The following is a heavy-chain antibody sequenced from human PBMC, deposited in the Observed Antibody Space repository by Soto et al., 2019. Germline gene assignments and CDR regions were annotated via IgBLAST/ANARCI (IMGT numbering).Heavy chain of an antibody. V-gene: IGHV3-30*18. Sequence: QVQLVESGGGVVQPGRSLRLPCAASEFTFSSYGMHWVRQAPGKGLEWVAVISYDGSNKYYADSVKGRFTISRDNSKNTLYLQMNSLRAEDTAVYYCAKDRYSSGSRYFDYWGQGTLVTVSS. CDR1: EFTFSSYG. CDR2: ISYDGSNK. J-gene: IGHJ4*02. CDR3: AKDRYSSGSRYFDY. D-gene: IGHD6-19*01.